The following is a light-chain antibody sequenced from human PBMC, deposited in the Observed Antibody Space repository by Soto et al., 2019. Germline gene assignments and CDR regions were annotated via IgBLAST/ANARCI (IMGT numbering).Light chain of an antibody. CDR2: AAS. CDR3: QQANSFPIT. J-gene: IGKJ5*01. V-gene: IGKV1-12*01. CDR1: QTISSW. Sequence: DIQMTQSPSTLSGSVGDRVTIPCRASQTISSWLAGYTPKPGKAPKXXIYAASSWQSGVPSRFSGSGSGTAFTLTISSRQPEDFATYYCQQANSFPITFGQGTRLEIK.